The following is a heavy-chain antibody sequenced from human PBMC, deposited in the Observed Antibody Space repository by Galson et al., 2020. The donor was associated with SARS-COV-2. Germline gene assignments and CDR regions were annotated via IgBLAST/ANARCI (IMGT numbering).Heavy chain of an antibody. D-gene: IGHD2-2*01. J-gene: IGHJ6*02. CDR1: GGSISSSSYY. V-gene: IGHV4-39*07. Sequence: SETLSLTCTVSGGSISSSSYYWGWLRQPPGQELEWIGSIYYSGSTYYNTSLKSRVTISVDTSKNQFSLKLSSVTAADTAVYYCAREPALEVVAWWGMDVWGQGATVTVSS. CDR3: AREPALEVVAWWGMDV. CDR2: IYYSGST.